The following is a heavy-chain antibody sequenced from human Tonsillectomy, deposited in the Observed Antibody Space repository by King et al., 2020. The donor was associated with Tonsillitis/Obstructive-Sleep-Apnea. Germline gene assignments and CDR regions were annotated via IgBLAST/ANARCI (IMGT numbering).Heavy chain of an antibody. V-gene: IGHV3-7*01. CDR2: INQDGTEK. CDR1: GFTFSSYW. Sequence: VKLVESGGGLVQPGKSLRLSCAASGFTFSSYWMTWVRQAPGKGLEWVANINQDGTEKYYVDSVKGRFIISRDNAKNSLYLQMNSLRAEDTAMYYCARDMVTTIVLVPFDIWGQGTMVAVSS. D-gene: IGHD3-22*01. J-gene: IGHJ3*02. CDR3: ARDMVTTIVLVPFDI.